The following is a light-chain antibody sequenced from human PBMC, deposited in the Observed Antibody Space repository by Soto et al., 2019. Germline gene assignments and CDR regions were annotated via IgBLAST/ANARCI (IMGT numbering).Light chain of an antibody. CDR1: SGDVGAYNY. Sequence: QSALTQPASVSGSPGQSITISCTGTSGDVGAYNYVSWYRQYPGGAPRLLLYGVTYRPSDVSTRFSGSKSGSTASLTISGLQADDEADYYCSSYTSLNTVIFGGGTKVTVL. J-gene: IGLJ2*01. CDR3: SSYTSLNTVI. V-gene: IGLV2-14*01. CDR2: GVT.